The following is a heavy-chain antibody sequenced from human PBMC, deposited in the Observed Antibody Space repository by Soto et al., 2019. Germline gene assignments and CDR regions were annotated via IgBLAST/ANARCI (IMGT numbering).Heavy chain of an antibody. CDR2: VTYDSSEK. Sequence: QVHVVESGGGVLQPGTSLRLSCTASGFSFFNYGFAWIRQAPGKGLEWVAVVTYDSSEKYYADSVKGRFTISRDNSKNTVYLQMDSLQHNDSALYYCGKAGGSELRYFDWPEVGVWGQGTLVTVSS. J-gene: IGHJ4*02. V-gene: IGHV3-30*18. CDR3: GKAGGSELRYFDWPEVGV. D-gene: IGHD3-9*01. CDR1: GFSFFNYG.